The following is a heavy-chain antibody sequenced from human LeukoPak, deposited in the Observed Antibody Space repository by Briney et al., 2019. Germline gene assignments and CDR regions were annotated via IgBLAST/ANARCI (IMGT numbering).Heavy chain of an antibody. D-gene: IGHD3-22*01. V-gene: IGHV1-18*01. J-gene: IGHJ4*02. CDR2: ISAYNGNT. Sequence: GASMKVSCKASGYTFTSYGISWVRQAPGQGLEWMGWISAYNGNTNYAQKLQGRVTMTTDTSTSTAYMELRSLRSDDTAVYYCARTYYYDSSGYYPTTYFDYWGQGTLVTVSS. CDR3: ARTYYYDSSGYYPTTYFDY. CDR1: GYTFTSYG.